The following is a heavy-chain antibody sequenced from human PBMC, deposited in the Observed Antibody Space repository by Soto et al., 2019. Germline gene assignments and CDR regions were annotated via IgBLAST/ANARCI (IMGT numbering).Heavy chain of an antibody. V-gene: IGHV1-18*01. CDR2: ISTYNGNT. D-gene: IGHD2-8*01. Sequence: ASVKVSCKASGYTFTTYDISWVRQAPEQGLEWMGRISTYNGNTNYPQSLQGRLTMTTDTSTTTAYMELRSLRSDDTAVYYCARDPYHVLMVNAPNLYGMDVWG. CDR1: GYTFTTYD. CDR3: ARDPYHVLMVNAPNLYGMDV. J-gene: IGHJ6*02.